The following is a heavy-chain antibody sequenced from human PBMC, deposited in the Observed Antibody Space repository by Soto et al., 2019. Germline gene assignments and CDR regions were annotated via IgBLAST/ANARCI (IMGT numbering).Heavy chain of an antibody. CDR3: ARRIRSPSGLSHGMDV. CDR2: IDPSDSYT. CDR1: GYSFTNYW. D-gene: IGHD4-17*01. J-gene: IGHJ6*04. Sequence: GESLKISCKGSGYSFTNYWISWVRQMPGKGLEWMGRIDPSDSYTNYSPSFQGHVTISADKSISTAYLQWSSLKASDTAMYFCARRIRSPSGLSHGMDVWGKGTTVTVSS. V-gene: IGHV5-10-1*01.